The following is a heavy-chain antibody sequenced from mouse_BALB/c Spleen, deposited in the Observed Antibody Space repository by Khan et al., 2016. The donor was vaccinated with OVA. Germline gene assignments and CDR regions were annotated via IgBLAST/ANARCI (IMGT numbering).Heavy chain of an antibody. Sequence: QVQLQQSGAELARPGASVKMSCKASGYTFTSHTMHWIKQRPGQGLEWIGYINPRSGYNQKLNDKAILTADISSSTAYMQLSSLTSEDSAVYYCARRTTEYALDYWGQGTSVTVSS. J-gene: IGHJ4*01. V-gene: IGHV1-4*01. CDR1: GYTFTSHT. CDR3: ARRTTEYALDY. CDR2: INPRSG. D-gene: IGHD2-14*01.